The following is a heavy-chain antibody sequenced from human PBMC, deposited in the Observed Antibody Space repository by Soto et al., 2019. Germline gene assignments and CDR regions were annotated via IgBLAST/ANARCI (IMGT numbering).Heavy chain of an antibody. Sequence: QVQLVESGGGLVKPGGSLRLSCAASGFTFSDYYMSWIRQAPGKGLEWVSYISSSSSYTNYADSVKGRFTISRDNAKNSLYLQMNSLRAEDTAVYYCATKGGLGYYYYGMDVWGQGTTVTVSS. CDR2: ISSSSSYT. V-gene: IGHV3-11*06. CDR1: GFTFSDYY. J-gene: IGHJ6*02. D-gene: IGHD3-16*01. CDR3: ATKGGLGYYYYGMDV.